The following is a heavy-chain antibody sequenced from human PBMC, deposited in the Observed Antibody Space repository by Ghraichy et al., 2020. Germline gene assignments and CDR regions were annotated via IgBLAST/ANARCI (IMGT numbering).Heavy chain of an antibody. CDR2: INPNSGGT. CDR1: GYTFTGYY. V-gene: IGHV1-2*02. CDR3: ARPYYGSGSYASPIDY. Sequence: ASVKVSCKASGYTFTGYYMHWVRQAPGQGLEWMGWINPNSGGTNYAQKFQGRVTMTRDTSISKAYMELSRLRSDATAGNDCARPYYGSGSYASPIDYWGQGTLVTVSS. J-gene: IGHJ4*02. D-gene: IGHD3-10*01.